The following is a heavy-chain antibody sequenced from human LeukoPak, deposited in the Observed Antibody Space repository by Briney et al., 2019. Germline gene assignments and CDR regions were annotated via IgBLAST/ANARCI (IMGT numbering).Heavy chain of an antibody. CDR3: ARVGGDQVGY. CDR2: IYNNGNT. J-gene: IGHJ4*02. Sequence: GGSLRRSCAASGLTVSSKYMSWVRQAPGKGLEWVSVIYNNGNTHYADSVKGRFTISRDNAKNTLYLQMNSLRAEDTAVYYCARVGGDQVGYWGQGTLVTVSS. D-gene: IGHD2-21*01. V-gene: IGHV3-53*01. CDR1: GLTVSSKY.